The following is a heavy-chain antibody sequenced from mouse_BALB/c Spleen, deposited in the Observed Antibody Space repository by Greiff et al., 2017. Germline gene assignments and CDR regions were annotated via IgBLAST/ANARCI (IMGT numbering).Heavy chain of an antibody. CDR2: ISSGGGGT. CDR3: ARHGRGAMDY. CDR1: GFAFSSYD. J-gene: IGHJ4*01. V-gene: IGHV5-12-1*01. Sequence: EVQVVESGGGLVKPGGSLKLSCAASGFAFSSYDMSWVRQTPEKRLEWVAYISSGGGGTYYPDTVKGRFTISRDNANNTLYLQMSSLKSEDTAMYYCARHGRGAMDYWGQGTSVTVSS.